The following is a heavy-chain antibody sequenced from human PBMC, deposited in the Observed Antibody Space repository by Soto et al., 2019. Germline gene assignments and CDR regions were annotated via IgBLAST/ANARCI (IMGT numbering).Heavy chain of an antibody. J-gene: IGHJ4*02. D-gene: IGHD2-2*01. CDR2: ISAYNGNT. CDR1: GYTFTSYG. Sequence: ASVKVSCKASGYTFTSYGISWVRQAPGQGLEWMGWISAYNGNTNYAQKLQGRVTMTTDTSTSTAYMELRSLRSDDTAVYYCARDSKKYQPAASGYWGQGTLVTVSS. V-gene: IGHV1-18*01. CDR3: ARDSKKYQPAASGY.